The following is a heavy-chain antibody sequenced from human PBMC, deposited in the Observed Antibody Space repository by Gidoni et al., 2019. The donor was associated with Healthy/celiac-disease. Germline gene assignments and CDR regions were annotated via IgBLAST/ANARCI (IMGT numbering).Heavy chain of an antibody. V-gene: IGHV4-39*01. Sequence: QLQLHESGPGLVKPSETLSLTCTVPGASISSRSYYWDWIRQPPGKGLEWIGSILYTGSTYYNPSLQSRVTISVDTSKNQFSLKLTSVTAADTAVYYCARHPGPYRSGWSFYFDYWGQGTLVTVSS. CDR1: GASISSRSYY. CDR2: ILYTGST. J-gene: IGHJ4*02. D-gene: IGHD6-19*01. CDR3: ARHPGPYRSGWSFYFDY.